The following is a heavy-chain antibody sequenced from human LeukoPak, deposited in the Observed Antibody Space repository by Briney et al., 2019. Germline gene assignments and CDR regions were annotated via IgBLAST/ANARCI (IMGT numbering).Heavy chain of an antibody. J-gene: IGHJ4*02. CDR2: ISYDGSNK. V-gene: IGHV3-30*04. D-gene: IGHD6-19*01. CDR3: ARDLLSGWSSYYFDY. CDR1: GFTFSSYA. Sequence: PGGSLRLSCAASGFTFSSYAMHWVRQAPGKGLEWVAVISYDGSNKYYADSVKGRFTISRDNSKSTLYLQMNSLRAEDTAVYYCARDLLSGWSSYYFDYWGQGTLVTVSS.